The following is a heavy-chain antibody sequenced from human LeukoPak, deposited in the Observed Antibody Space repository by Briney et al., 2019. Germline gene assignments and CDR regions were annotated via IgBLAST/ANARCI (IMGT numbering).Heavy chain of an antibody. CDR3: ANLIAAAGPYDAFDI. D-gene: IGHD6-13*01. J-gene: IGHJ3*02. CDR2: ISGSGGST. V-gene: IGHV3-23*01. CDR1: GFTFSSYA. Sequence: TGGSLRLSCAASGFTFSSYAMSWARQAPGKGLEWVSAISGSGGSTYYADSVKGRFTISRDNSKNTLYLQMNSLRAEDTAVYYCANLIAAAGPYDAFDIWGQGTMVTVSS.